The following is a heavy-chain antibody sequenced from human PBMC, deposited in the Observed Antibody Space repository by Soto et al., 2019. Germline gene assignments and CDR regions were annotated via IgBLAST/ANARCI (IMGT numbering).Heavy chain of an antibody. Sequence: SETLSLTCTVSGGSISSGDYYWSWIRQPPGKGLEWIGYIYYSGSTYYNPSLKSRVTISVDTSKNQFSLKLSSVTAADTAVYYCARASSSWFLFDPWGQGTLVTVSS. D-gene: IGHD6-6*01. J-gene: IGHJ5*02. CDR2: IYYSGST. CDR1: GGSISSGDYY. CDR3: ARASSSWFLFDP. V-gene: IGHV4-30-4*01.